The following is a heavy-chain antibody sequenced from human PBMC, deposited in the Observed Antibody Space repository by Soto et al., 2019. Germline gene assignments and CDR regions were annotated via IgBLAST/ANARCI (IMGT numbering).Heavy chain of an antibody. D-gene: IGHD2-15*01. CDR2: ISSSSSYI. J-gene: IGHJ4*02. V-gene: IGHV3-21*01. CDR1: GFTFSSYS. Sequence: GGSLRLSCAASGFTFSSYSMNWVRQAPGKGLEWVSFISSSSSYIYYADSVKGRFTISRDNAKNSLYLQMNSLRAEDTAVYYCARVPHLGYCSGGSCGDFDYWGQGTLVTVSS. CDR3: ARVPHLGYCSGGSCGDFDY.